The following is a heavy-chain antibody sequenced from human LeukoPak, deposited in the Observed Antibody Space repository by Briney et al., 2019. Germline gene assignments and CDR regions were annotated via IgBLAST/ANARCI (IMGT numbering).Heavy chain of an antibody. CDR3: ARAGYYYDSSGYFN. D-gene: IGHD3-22*01. CDR1: GFTFSDYY. CDR2: FGSSGGPI. V-gene: IGHV3-11*04. J-gene: IGHJ4*02. Sequence: GGSLRLSCAASGFTFSDYYMSWIRQAPGKGLEWLSYFGSSGGPIYYADSVKGRFTISRDNAKNSLYLQMNSLRAEDTAVYYCARAGYYYDSSGYFNWGQGTLVTVSS.